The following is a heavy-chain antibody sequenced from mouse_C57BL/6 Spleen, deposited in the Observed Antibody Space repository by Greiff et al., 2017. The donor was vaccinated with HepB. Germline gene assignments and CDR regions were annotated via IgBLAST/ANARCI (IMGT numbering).Heavy chain of an antibody. CDR2: IYPGSGST. V-gene: IGHV1-55*01. D-gene: IGHD1-1*01. Sequence: QVQLQQPGAELVKPGASVKMSCKASGYTFTSYWITWVKQRPGQGLEWIGDIYPGSGSTNYNEKFKSKATLTVDTSYSKAYMQLSSLTSEDSAVYYCARPSYYGSSPYWGQGTTLTVSS. CDR3: ARPSYYGSSPY. J-gene: IGHJ2*01. CDR1: GYTFTSYW.